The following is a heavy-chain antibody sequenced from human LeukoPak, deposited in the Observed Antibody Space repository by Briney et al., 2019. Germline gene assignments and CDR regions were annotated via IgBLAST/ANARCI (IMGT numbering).Heavy chain of an antibody. D-gene: IGHD3-10*01. CDR2: IYSGGST. CDR1: GFTFSDYS. Sequence: PGGSLRLSCAASGFTFSDYSMHWVRQAPGKGLEWVSVIYSGGSTYYADSVKGRFTISRDNSKNTLYLQMNSLRAEDTAVYYCARPRGGAIDYWGQGTLVTVSS. V-gene: IGHV3-66*01. J-gene: IGHJ4*02. CDR3: ARPRGGAIDY.